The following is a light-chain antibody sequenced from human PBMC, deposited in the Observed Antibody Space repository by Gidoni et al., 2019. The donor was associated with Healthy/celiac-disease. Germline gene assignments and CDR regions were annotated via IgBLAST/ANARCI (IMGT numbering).Light chain of an antibody. CDR1: QSISSY. CDR3: QQSSGT. Sequence: IQMTQSPSSLSASVGDRVTITCRASQSISSYLNWYQQKPGKAPKLLIYAASSLQSGVPSRFSGSGSGTDFTLTISSLQPEDFATYYCQQSSGTFXGXTKVEIK. J-gene: IGKJ4*01. V-gene: IGKV1-39*01. CDR2: AAS.